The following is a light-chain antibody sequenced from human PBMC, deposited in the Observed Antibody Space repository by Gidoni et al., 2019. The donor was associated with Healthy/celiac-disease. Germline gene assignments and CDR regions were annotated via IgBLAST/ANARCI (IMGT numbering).Light chain of an antibody. Sequence: IQLTQSPSSLSASVGDRVTIPCRASQGISSYLAWYPQKPGKAPKLLIYAASTLQSGVPSRFSGRGSGTAFPLTIRILQPDDFATYYCQQLNSYPLTFGGGTKVEIK. V-gene: IGKV1-9*01. CDR3: QQLNSYPLT. J-gene: IGKJ4*01. CDR1: QGISSY. CDR2: AAS.